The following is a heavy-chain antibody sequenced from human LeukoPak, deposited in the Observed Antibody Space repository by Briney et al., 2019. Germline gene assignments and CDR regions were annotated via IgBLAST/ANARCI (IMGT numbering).Heavy chain of an antibody. CDR1: GGSIISGGIY. D-gene: IGHD4-23*01. CDR2: IYYSGST. CDR3: VRQKQFYGGNSHPES. J-gene: IGHJ5*02. V-gene: IGHV4-39*01. Sequence: PSETLSLTCTVSGGSIISGGIYWGWIRQPPGKGLEWIGSIYYSGSTYYNPSLKSRVVISVDTSKNQFSLKLSSVTAADTAVYYCVRQKQFYGGNSHPESWGQGTLVTVSS.